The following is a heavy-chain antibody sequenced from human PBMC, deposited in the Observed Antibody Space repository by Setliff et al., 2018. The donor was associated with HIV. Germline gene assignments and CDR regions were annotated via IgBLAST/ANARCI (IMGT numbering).Heavy chain of an antibody. CDR1: GYSISSGYY. CDR3: ARLLAGGWSDHWGNWFDP. D-gene: IGHD3-16*01. J-gene: IGHJ5*02. CDR2: IDHSGST. Sequence: SETLSLTCAVSGYSISSGYYWGWIRQPPGKGLEWIGSIDHSGSTYYNPSLKSRVTISVDTSKNQFSLKLSSVTAADTAVYYCARLLAGGWSDHWGNWFDPWGQGTLVTVSS. V-gene: IGHV4-38-2*01.